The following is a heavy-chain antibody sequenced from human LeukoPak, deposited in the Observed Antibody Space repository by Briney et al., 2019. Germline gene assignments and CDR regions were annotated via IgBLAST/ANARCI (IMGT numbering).Heavy chain of an antibody. J-gene: IGHJ5*02. Sequence: SETLSLTCTVSGGSINRSPDYWGWIRQPPGKGLEWIGSIYYSGSTYYNPSLKSRVTISIDTSKNQFSLKLNFVTAADTAAYYCAGRPCSGGSCYSGRPYNWFDPWGQGTLVTVSS. D-gene: IGHD2-15*01. CDR3: AGRPCSGGSCYSGRPYNWFDP. CDR2: IYYSGST. V-gene: IGHV4-39*07. CDR1: GGSINRSPDY.